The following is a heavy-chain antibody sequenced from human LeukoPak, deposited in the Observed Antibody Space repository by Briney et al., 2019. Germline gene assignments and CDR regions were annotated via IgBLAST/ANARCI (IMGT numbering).Heavy chain of an antibody. D-gene: IGHD3-9*01. CDR2: INHSGST. V-gene: IGHV4-34*01. Sequence: TSETLSLTCAVYGGSFNGYYWSWIRQPPGKGLEWIGEINHSGSTNYNPSLKSRVTISVDTSKNQFSLKLSSVTAADTAVYYCARQYSDILTGYHRGELYWYFDLWGRGTLVTVSS. J-gene: IGHJ2*01. CDR1: GGSFNGYY. CDR3: ARQYSDILTGYHRGELYWYFDL.